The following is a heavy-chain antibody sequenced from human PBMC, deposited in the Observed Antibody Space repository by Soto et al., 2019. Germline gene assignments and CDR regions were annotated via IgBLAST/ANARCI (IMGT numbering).Heavy chain of an antibody. CDR3: AKSLATFGVGRYGMDV. CDR2: ISHDGSNK. CDR1: VSLFSNYC. D-gene: IGHD3-16*01. Sequence: GVTLRLSFSASVSLFSNYCMHWVRQAPGQGPEWVTLISHDGSNKYHADSVKGRFTISRDNSKNTLYLQLNSMRAEDTAVYYCAKSLATFGVGRYGMDVWGQGTTVTVS. J-gene: IGHJ6*02. V-gene: IGHV3-30*18.